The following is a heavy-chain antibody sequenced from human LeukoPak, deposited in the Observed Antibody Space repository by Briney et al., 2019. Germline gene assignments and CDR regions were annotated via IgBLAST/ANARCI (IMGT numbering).Heavy chain of an antibody. CDR3: AKGSYGDYEH. D-gene: IGHD4-17*01. Sequence: GGSLRLSCAASGFTFSNYAMRWVPRAPGKGLEWVSDISGSGGSTYYADSVRGRFTISRDNSKNTLYLQMNSLRAEDTAVYYCAKGSYGDYEHWGQGTLVTVSS. V-gene: IGHV3-23*01. J-gene: IGHJ1*01. CDR1: GFTFSNYA. CDR2: ISGSGGST.